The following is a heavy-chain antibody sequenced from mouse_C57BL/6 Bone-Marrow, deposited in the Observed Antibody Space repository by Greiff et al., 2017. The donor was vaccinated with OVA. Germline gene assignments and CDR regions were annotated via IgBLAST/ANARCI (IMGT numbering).Heavy chain of an antibody. D-gene: IGHD1-1*01. CDR1: GFNIKDDY. CDR3: ATVVADY. CDR2: IDPENGDT. V-gene: IGHV14-4*01. Sequence: EVKLVESGAELVRPGASVKLSCTASGFNIKDDYMHWVKQRPEQGLEWIGWIDPENGDTEYASKFQGKATITADTSSTTAYLQLSSLTSEDTAVYYCATVVADYWGQGTTLTVSS. J-gene: IGHJ2*01.